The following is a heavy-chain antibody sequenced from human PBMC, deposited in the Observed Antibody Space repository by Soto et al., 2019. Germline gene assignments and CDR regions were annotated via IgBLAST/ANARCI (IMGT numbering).Heavy chain of an antibody. Sequence: VQLVESGGGLVQPGGSLRLSCLASGFTFSAYGMNWVRQAPGKGLEWVAVISYDGSNKYYADSVKGRFTISRDNSKNTLYLQMNSLRAEDTAVYYCAKALDFDYWGQGTLVTVSS. CDR1: GFTFSAYG. V-gene: IGHV3-30*18. CDR3: AKALDFDY. J-gene: IGHJ4*02. CDR2: ISYDGSNK.